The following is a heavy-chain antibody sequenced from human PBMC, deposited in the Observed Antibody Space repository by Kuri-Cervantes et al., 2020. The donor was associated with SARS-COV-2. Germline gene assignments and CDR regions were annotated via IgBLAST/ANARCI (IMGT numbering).Heavy chain of an antibody. CDR3: ARRGTIFGVATFDY. D-gene: IGHD3-3*01. CDR2: IYSGGTT. J-gene: IGHJ4*02. V-gene: IGHV4-39*07. CDR1: GGSISEGTTYY. Sequence: SETLSLTCTVSGGSISEGTTYYWAWIRQPPGKGLEWIGSIYSGGTTYYDPSLKSRVTISVDTSKNQFSLNLTSVTAADAAVYYCARRGTIFGVATFDYWGQGTLVTVSS.